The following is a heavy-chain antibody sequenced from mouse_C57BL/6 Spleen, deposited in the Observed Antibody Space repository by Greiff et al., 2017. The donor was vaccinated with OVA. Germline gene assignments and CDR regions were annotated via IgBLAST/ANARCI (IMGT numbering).Heavy chain of an antibody. V-gene: IGHV5-15*01. J-gene: IGHJ2*01. CDR2: ISNLAYSI. Sequence: EVKLVESGGGLVQPGGSLKLSCAASGFTFSDYGMAWVRQAPRKGPEWVAFISNLAYSIYYADTVTGRFTISRENAKNTLYLEMSSLRSEDTAMYYCARLERGDCFDYWGQGTTLTVSS. CDR1: GFTFSDYG. CDR3: ARLERGDCFDY.